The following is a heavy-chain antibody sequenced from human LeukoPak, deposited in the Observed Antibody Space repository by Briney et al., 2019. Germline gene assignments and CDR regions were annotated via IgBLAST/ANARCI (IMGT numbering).Heavy chain of an antibody. Sequence: ASVKVSCKASGGTFSSYAISWVRQAPGQGLEWMGRIIPILGIANYAQKFQGRVTITADKSTSTAYMELSSLRSEDTAVYYCARDSWEWLLQIGKEYYFDYWGQGTLVTVPS. CDR3: ARDSWEWLLQIGKEYYFDY. D-gene: IGHD3-3*01. CDR1: GGTFSSYA. CDR2: IIPILGIA. J-gene: IGHJ4*02. V-gene: IGHV1-69*04.